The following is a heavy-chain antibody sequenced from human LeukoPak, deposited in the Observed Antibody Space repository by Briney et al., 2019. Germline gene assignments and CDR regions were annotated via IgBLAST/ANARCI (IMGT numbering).Heavy chain of an antibody. CDR2: ISGSGGST. CDR1: GFTFSSYA. Sequence: GGSLRLSCAASGFTFSSYAMSWVRQAPGKGLEWVSAISGSGGSTYYADSVKGRFTISRDNPKNTLYLQRNSLRAEDTAVYYCAKGGDSGYDSTMRNWGQRTLVTVSS. D-gene: IGHD5-12*01. J-gene: IGHJ4*02. V-gene: IGHV3-23*01. CDR3: AKGGDSGYDSTMRN.